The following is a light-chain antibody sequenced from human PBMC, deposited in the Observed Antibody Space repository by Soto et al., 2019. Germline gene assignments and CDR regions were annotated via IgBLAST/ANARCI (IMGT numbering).Light chain of an antibody. Sequence: EVVLTQSPATLSLSPGERATLSCRASQSVSNYLAWYPQKPGQAPRLLIYDASNRATAIPARFSGSGSGTDFTLTISSLEPEDFAVYYCQQRSNWPPITFGQGTRLEIK. CDR1: QSVSNY. J-gene: IGKJ5*01. V-gene: IGKV3-11*01. CDR3: QQRSNWPPIT. CDR2: DAS.